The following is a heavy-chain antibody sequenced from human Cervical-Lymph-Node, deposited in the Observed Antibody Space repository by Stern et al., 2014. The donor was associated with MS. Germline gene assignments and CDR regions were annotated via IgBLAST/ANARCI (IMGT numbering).Heavy chain of an antibody. J-gene: IGHJ4*02. CDR1: GFTFSSYG. Sequence: VQLVESGGGVVQPGRSLRLSCAASGFTFSSYGMHWVRQAPGKGLEWVAVMWYDGSNKYYADSVKGRFTISRDNSKNTLYLQMNSLRAEDTAVYYCARGGGSWGYFDYGGQGTLVTVSS. D-gene: IGHD1-26*01. CDR3: ARGGGSWGYFDY. CDR2: MWYDGSNK. V-gene: IGHV3-33*01.